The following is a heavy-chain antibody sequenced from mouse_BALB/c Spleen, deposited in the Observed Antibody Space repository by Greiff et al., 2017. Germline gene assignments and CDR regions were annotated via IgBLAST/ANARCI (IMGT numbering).Heavy chain of an antibody. D-gene: IGHD2-4*01. V-gene: IGHV1-69*02. CDR1: GYTFTSYW. CDR2: IDPSDSYT. Sequence: QVQLQQPGAELVKPGASVKLSCKASGYTFTSYWMHWVKQRPGQGLEWIGEIDPSDSYTNYNQKFKGKATLTVDKSSSTAYMQLSSLTSEDSAVYYCAREGDYGVAYGGQGTLVTVSA. J-gene: IGHJ3*01. CDR3: AREGDYGVAY.